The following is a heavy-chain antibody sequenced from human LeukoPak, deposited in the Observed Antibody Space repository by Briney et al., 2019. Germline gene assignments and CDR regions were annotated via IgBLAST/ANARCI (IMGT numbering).Heavy chain of an antibody. CDR1: GGSISSYY. V-gene: IGHV4-59*01. J-gene: IGHJ4*02. Sequence: PSETLSLTCTVSGGSISSYYWSWIRQPPGKGLEWIGYIYYSGSTNYNPSLKSRVTISVDTSKNQFSLKLSSVTAADTAVYYCARGIVAGPDYWGQGTLVTVSP. CDR3: ARGIVAGPDY. CDR2: IYYSGST. D-gene: IGHD5-12*01.